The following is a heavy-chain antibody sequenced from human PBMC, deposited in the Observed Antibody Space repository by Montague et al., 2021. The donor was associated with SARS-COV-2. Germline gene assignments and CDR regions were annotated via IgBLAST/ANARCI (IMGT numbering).Heavy chain of an antibody. J-gene: IGHJ3*02. CDR1: GGSFSGYY. CDR3: ARGTGTRSITLYGVISSGHVFDN. D-gene: IGHD3-3*01. CDR2: INHRGST. Sequence: SETLSLTCAVYGGSFSGYYWSWIRQPPGKGLEWIGEINHRGSTNYNPSLKSRVTISVDTSKNQFSLKLSSVTAADTAVYYCARGTGTRSITLYGVISSGHVFDNWGQGTMVTVSS. V-gene: IGHV4-34*01.